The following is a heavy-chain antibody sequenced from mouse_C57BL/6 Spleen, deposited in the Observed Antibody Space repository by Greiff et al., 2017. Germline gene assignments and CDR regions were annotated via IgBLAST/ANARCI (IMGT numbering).Heavy chain of an antibody. V-gene: IGHV5-4*01. J-gene: IGHJ2*01. CDR3: ARDRSWVDY. CDR1: GFTFSSYA. D-gene: IGHD4-1*01. CDR2: ISDGGSYT. Sequence: DVQLQESGGGLVKPGGSLKLSCAASGFTFSSYAMSWVRQTPEKRLEWVATISDGGSYTYYPDNVKGRFTISRDNAKNNLYLQMSHLKSEDTAMYYCARDRSWVDYWGQGTTLTGSS.